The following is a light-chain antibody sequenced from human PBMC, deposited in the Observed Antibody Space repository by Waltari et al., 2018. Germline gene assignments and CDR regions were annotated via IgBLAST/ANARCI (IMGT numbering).Light chain of an antibody. CDR2: DTT. V-gene: IGLV7-46*01. CDR3: LLSYTDESCV. J-gene: IGLJ1*01. CDR1: TGAVTSGHH. Sequence: QAVVTQEPSLTVSPGGTVTLTCGSNTGAVTSGHHPIWIQQKPGQAPRTLIYDTTYKHSWTPARFSGSLLGGKAALTLSGAQPEDEAEYYCLLSYTDESCVFGPGTKVTVL.